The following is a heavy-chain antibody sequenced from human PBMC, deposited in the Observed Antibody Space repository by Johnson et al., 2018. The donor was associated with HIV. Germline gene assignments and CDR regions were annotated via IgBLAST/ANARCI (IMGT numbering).Heavy chain of an antibody. J-gene: IGHJ3*02. CDR3: ARGFSKDDAFDI. CDR2: ISVDGRNE. V-gene: IGHV3-30*07. Sequence: QVQLVESGGGVVQPGTSLRLSCAASGFTFSSSVMHWVRQAPGKGLEWVSGISVDGRNEHYPDTVKGRFTISRDNAKNSLYLQMNSLRAEDTALYYCARGFSKDDAFDIWGQGTMVTVSS. CDR1: GFTFSSSV.